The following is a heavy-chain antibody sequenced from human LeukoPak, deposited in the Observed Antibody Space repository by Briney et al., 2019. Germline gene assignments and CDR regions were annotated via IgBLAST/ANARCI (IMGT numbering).Heavy chain of an antibody. D-gene: IGHD5-24*01. J-gene: IGHJ4*02. CDR2: IGIDSGNT. CDR3: ARDYKYAFDN. CDR1: GFMFSDS. V-gene: IGHV3-48*01. Sequence: GGSLRLSCAASGFMFSDSMNWVRQAPGKGLEWISYIGIDSGNTNYADSVKGRFTISGDKAKNSLYLQMNSLRVEDTAVYYCARDYKYAFDNWGQGTLVTVSS.